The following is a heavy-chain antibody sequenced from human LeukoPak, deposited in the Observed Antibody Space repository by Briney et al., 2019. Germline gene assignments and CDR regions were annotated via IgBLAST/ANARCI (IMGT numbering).Heavy chain of an antibody. Sequence: SETLFLTCTVSGGSVGNCLYCWSWLRQPPGKGLEWIGYIYYSGSTNYNPSLKSRVTISIDTSRNQFSLRLNSMTAADTAIYYCARVLRAASWRSYDYWGQGSLVTVSS. J-gene: IGHJ4*02. CDR1: GGSVGNCLYC. V-gene: IGHV4-61*01. D-gene: IGHD5-18*01. CDR3: ARVLRAASWRSYDY. CDR2: IYYSGST.